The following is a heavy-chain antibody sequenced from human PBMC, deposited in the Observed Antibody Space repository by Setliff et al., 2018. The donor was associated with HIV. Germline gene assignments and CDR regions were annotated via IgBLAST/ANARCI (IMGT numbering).Heavy chain of an antibody. J-gene: IGHJ4*02. D-gene: IGHD3-22*01. CDR2: INHSGST. Sequence: PSETLSLTCTVSNGSISSGTFYWNWIRQPAGKGLEWIGRINHSGSTNYNPSLKSRVTLLVDTSKNPFSLKLSSVTAADTAGYYCARAASYYDSSGYWAPPKYFDYWGQGTLVTVSS. CDR1: NGSISSGTFY. V-gene: IGHV4-61*02. CDR3: ARAASYYDSSGYWAPPKYFDY.